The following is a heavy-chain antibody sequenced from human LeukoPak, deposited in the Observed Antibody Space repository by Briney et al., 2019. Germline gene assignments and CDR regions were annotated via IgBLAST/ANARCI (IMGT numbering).Heavy chain of an antibody. D-gene: IGHD3-10*01. V-gene: IGHV4-59*01. Sequence: SETLSLTCTVSGGSISSYYWSWIRQPPGTGLEWIGYIYYSGSTNYNPSLASRVTISVDTSKNQFSLKLSSVTAADTAVYYCARAVVGELFHVDYWGQGTLVTVSS. CDR2: IYYSGST. J-gene: IGHJ4*02. CDR1: GGSISSYY. CDR3: ARAVVGELFHVDY.